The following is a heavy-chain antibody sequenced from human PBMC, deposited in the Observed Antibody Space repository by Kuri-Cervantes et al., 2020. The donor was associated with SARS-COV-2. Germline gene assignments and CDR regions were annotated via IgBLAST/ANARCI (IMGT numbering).Heavy chain of an antibody. Sequence: SLKISCAAPGLTFSSYSMNWVRQAPGKGLEWVSSISSSSSYIYYADSVKGRSTISRDNAKNSLYLQMDSLRAEDTAVYYCARDRISSGWYVGYYFDYWGQGTLVTVSS. J-gene: IGHJ4*02. CDR1: GLTFSSYS. CDR2: ISSSSSYI. CDR3: ARDRISSGWYVGYYFDY. V-gene: IGHV3-21*01. D-gene: IGHD6-19*01.